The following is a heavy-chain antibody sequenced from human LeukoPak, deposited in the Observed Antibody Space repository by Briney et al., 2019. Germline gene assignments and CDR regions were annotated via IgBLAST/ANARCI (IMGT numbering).Heavy chain of an antibody. J-gene: IGHJ5*02. CDR3: ASLYCSRGSCAFDV. Sequence: HPGGSLRLSCAASGFTVSANYMSWVRQSPGKGLEWVSIIYSGGSTDYADSVRGRFTISKDNSKNTVFLQMNSLRAEDTAMYYCASLYCSRGSCAFDVWGQGTLVTSST. D-gene: IGHD2-15*01. CDR1: GFTVSANY. V-gene: IGHV3-66*01. CDR2: IYSGGST.